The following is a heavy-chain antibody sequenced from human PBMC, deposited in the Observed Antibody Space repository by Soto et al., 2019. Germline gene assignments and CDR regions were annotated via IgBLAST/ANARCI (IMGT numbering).Heavy chain of an antibody. J-gene: IGHJ3*02. CDR3: ARSEDGYNYSGAFDI. V-gene: IGHV1-18*01. D-gene: IGHD5-12*01. Sequence: ASVKVSCKASGYTFNSYGISWVRQAPGQGLEWMGWISAYNGNTNYAQKFQGRVTMTTDTSTSTAYMELRSLRSDDTAVYYCARSEDGYNYSGAFDIWGQGTMVTVSS. CDR1: GYTFNSYG. CDR2: ISAYNGNT.